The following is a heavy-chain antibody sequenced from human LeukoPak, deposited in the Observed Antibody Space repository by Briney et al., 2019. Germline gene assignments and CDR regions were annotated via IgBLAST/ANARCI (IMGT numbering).Heavy chain of an antibody. CDR3: ARDSPGYLAYDS. V-gene: IGHV3-7*04. CDR2: IKEDGSAT. D-gene: IGHD1-1*01. CDR1: GFTFSTYW. Sequence: GGSLRLSCAASGFTFSTYWMTWVHQAPGKGPEWVANIKEDGSATYYVDSVKGRFTISRDTAKKSLYLQMNSLRAEDTAVYYCARDSPGYLAYDSWGQGTLVTVSS. J-gene: IGHJ4*02.